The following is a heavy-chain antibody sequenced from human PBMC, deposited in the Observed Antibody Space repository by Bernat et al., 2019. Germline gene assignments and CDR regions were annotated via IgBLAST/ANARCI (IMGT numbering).Heavy chain of an antibody. CDR1: GYTFTSYD. D-gene: IGHD2-21*01. CDR2: MNPNSGNT. V-gene: IGHV1-8*01. Sequence: QVQLVQSGAEVKKPGASVKVSCKASGYTFTSYDINWVRQATGQGLEWMGWMNPNSGNTGYAQKFQGRVNMTRNTSISTAYMELSSLRSEDTAVYYCARVYSGGLYYYYYGMDVWGQGTTVTVSS. J-gene: IGHJ6*02. CDR3: ARVYSGGLYYYYYGMDV.